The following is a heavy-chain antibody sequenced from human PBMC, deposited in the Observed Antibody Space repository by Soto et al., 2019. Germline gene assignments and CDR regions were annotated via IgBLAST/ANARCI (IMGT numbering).Heavy chain of an antibody. V-gene: IGHV4-39*02. CDR2: IYYSGST. Sequence: QLQLQESGPGLVKPSETLSLTCTVSGGSISSSSYYWGWIRQPPGKGLEWIGSIYYSGSTYYNPSLKSRVTISVDTSKNQFSLKLSSVTAADTAVYYCARDSGWYNTGYWGQGTLVTVSS. D-gene: IGHD6-19*01. J-gene: IGHJ4*02. CDR1: GGSISSSSYY. CDR3: ARDSGWYNTGY.